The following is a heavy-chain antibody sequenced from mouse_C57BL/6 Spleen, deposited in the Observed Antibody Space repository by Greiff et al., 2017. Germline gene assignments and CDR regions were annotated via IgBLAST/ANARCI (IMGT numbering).Heavy chain of an antibody. D-gene: IGHD1-1*01. V-gene: IGHV1-62-2*01. J-gene: IGHJ1*03. Sequence: QVQLKQSGAELVKPGASVKLSCKASGYTFTEYTINWVKQRSGQGLEWIGWFYPGSGSIKYNEKFKDKATLTADKSSSTVYMELSRLTSEDSAVYFCARHAYYGSSYDGYFDVWGTGTTVTVSS. CDR3: ARHAYYGSSYDGYFDV. CDR2: FYPGSGSI. CDR1: GYTFTEYT.